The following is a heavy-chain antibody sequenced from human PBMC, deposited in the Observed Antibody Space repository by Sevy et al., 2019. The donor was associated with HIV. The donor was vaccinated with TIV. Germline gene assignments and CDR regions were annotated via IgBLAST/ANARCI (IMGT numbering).Heavy chain of an antibody. CDR1: GFTFSNYA. D-gene: IGHD2-2*01. J-gene: IGHJ6*02. CDR2: ISRSGSST. V-gene: IGHV3-23*01. Sequence: GGSLRLSCAASGFTFSNYAMSWVRQAPGKGLEWVSSISRSGSSTDYADSVKGRFTISRDNSMNTLYLQMNSLRAEETAVYYCAKVDVVVPVADYGPDVWGQGTTVTVSS. CDR3: AKVDVVVPVADYGPDV.